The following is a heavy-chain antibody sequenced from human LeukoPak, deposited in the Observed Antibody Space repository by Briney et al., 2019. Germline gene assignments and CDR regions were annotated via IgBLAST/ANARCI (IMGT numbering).Heavy chain of an antibody. V-gene: IGHV3-11*01. CDR2: ISTSGSDT. Sequence: GGSLRLSCAASGFSFSDYYMSWIRQAPGKGLEWLSYISTSGSDTYYADSVKGRFTISRDNAKNSLYLQMNSLRADDTAVYYCARGGLGRWLPSPNWFDPWGQGTLVTVSS. D-gene: IGHD2-15*01. J-gene: IGHJ5*02. CDR1: GFSFSDYY. CDR3: ARGGLGRWLPSPNWFDP.